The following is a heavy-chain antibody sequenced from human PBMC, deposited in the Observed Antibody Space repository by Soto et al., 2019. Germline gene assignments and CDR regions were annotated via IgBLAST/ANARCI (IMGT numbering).Heavy chain of an antibody. CDR3: ARESSRYYFDY. J-gene: IGHJ4*02. V-gene: IGHV1-69*06. Sequence: QVQLVQSGAEVKKPGSSVKVSCKASGGTFSSYAISWVRQAPGQGLEWMGGIIPIFGTANYAQKFQGRVKITADKSTSTANMELSSLRSEDTAVYYCARESSRYYFDYWGQGTLVTGSS. CDR1: GGTFSSYA. CDR2: IIPIFGTA.